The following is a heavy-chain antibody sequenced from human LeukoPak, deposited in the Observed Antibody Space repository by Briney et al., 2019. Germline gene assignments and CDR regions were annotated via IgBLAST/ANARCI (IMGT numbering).Heavy chain of an antibody. Sequence: SQTLSLTCTVSGGSISSGGYYWTWIRQHPGKGLEWIGHIYYSGRTNYNPSLKSRVTISVDTSKTQFSLNLRSVTAADTAVYYCAKISTSTHGDYWGQGILVTVSS. CDR1: GGSISSGGYY. D-gene: IGHD3-3*02. V-gene: IGHV4-31*03. J-gene: IGHJ4*02. CDR2: IYYSGRT. CDR3: AKISTSTHGDY.